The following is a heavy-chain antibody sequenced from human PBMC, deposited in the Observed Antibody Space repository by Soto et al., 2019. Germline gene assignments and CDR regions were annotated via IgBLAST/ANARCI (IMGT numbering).Heavy chain of an antibody. CDR1: GFTFSDYY. Sequence: GGSLRLSCAASGFTFSDYYMSWIRQAPGKGLEWVSYISSSSNYISYADSVRGRFTISRDNAKKSLYLQMNRLRAEDTAVYYCAREGPGDSSWWFDPWGQGTLVTVSS. D-gene: IGHD6-13*01. J-gene: IGHJ5*02. CDR3: AREGPGDSSWWFDP. CDR2: ISSSSNYI. V-gene: IGHV3-11*05.